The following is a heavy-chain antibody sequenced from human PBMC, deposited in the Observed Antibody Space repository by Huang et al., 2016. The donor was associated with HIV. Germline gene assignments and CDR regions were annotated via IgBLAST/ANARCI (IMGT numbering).Heavy chain of an antibody. CDR1: GFTLGGYA. J-gene: IGHJ4*02. Sequence: EVQLVESGGGLVQPGRSLRLSCTGSGFTLGGYAMSWFRQAPGKGLGWVGFIRGKGQGATTEYAASVQGRFTISRDDSKTIAYLQMNSLKTEDTAIYFCTRVVYSGTYYGFFDYWGQGTLVTVSS. CDR2: IRGKGQGATT. D-gene: IGHD1-26*01. V-gene: IGHV3-49*03. CDR3: TRVVYSGTYYGFFDY.